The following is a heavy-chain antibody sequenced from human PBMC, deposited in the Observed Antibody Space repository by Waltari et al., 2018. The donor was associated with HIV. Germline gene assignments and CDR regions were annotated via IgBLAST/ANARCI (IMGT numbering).Heavy chain of an antibody. J-gene: IGHJ4*02. V-gene: IGHV4-39*07. D-gene: IGHD4-17*01. CDR1: GGYISSKVYH. CDR3: VAQDYSDSVDW. Sequence: QLRLQESGPRLVKPSETLSLTCSVSGGYISSKVYHWGWIRQSPGKGLEWIGSIYYTGNTYYKPSLKRRVTISIDTSKNQFSLRLTSVTAADTAIYYCVAQDYSDSVDWWGQGTLVTVFS. CDR2: IYYTGNT.